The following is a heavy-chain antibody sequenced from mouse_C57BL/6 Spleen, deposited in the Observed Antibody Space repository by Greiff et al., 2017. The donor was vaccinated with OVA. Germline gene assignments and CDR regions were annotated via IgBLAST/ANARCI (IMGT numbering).Heavy chain of an antibody. V-gene: IGHV14-3*01. CDR1: GFNIKNTY. CDR2: IDPANGNT. CDR3: AREEAWITTVVAKAY. Sequence: VHVKQSVAELVRPGASVKLSCTASGFNIKNTYMHWVKQRPEQGLEWIGRIDPANGNTKYAPKFQGKATITADTSSNTAYLQLSSLTSEDTAIYYCAREEAWITTVVAKAYWGQGTLVTVSA. D-gene: IGHD1-1*01. J-gene: IGHJ3*01.